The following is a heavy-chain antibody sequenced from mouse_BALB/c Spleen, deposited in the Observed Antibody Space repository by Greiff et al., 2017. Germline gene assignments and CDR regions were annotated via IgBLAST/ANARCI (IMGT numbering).Heavy chain of an antibody. Sequence: VQLQQSGAELVKPGASVKLSCKTSGYTFTSYWIQWVKQRPGQGLGWIGEIFPGTGTTYYNEKFKGKATLTIDTSSSTAYMQLSSLTSEDSAVYFCARSGDDYDSSWFAYWGQGTLVTVSA. CDR3: ARSGDDYDSSWFAY. CDR2: IFPGTGTT. V-gene: IGHV1S132*01. J-gene: IGHJ3*01. CDR1: GYTFTSYW. D-gene: IGHD2-4*01.